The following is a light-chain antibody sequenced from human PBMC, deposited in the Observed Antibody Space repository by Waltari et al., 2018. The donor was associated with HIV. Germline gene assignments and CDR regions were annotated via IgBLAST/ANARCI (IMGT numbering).Light chain of an antibody. CDR2: DNK. V-gene: IGLV1-51*01. CDR1: SSNLGSNY. CDR3: GTWDSSLSAVV. J-gene: IGLJ2*01. Sequence: QSVLTQPPSVSAAPGQMVPIPCSGSSSNLGSNYFPWYQHLPGTAPKLLIYDNKERPSGIPDRFSASKSGTSVALDITGLQTGDEGDYYCGTWDSSLSAVVFGGGTKLTVL.